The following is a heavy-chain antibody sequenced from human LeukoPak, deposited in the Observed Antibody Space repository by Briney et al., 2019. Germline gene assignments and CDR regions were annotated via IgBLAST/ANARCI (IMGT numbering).Heavy chain of an antibody. Sequence: GGSLRLSCAASGFTLSNYWMHWVRQTPGKGLVWVSRISSDGSTTNYADSVKGRFTISRDNAKNTLYLQMNSLRAEDTAMYYCARVGYYYDDNCDAFDIWGQGTMVTVSS. CDR1: GFTLSNYW. CDR2: ISSDGSTT. J-gene: IGHJ3*02. CDR3: ARVGYYYDDNCDAFDI. V-gene: IGHV3-74*01. D-gene: IGHD3-22*01.